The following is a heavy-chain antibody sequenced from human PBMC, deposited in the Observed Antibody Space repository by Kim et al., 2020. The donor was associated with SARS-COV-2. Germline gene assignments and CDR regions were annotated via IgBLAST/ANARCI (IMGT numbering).Heavy chain of an antibody. CDR2: GGST. CDR3: ARAPDFDY. V-gene: IGHV1-46*01. J-gene: IGHJ4*02. Sequence: GGSTSYEQKFQGRVTMTRDTSASTVYMELSSRRSEDTAVYYCARAPDFDYWGQGTLVTVSS.